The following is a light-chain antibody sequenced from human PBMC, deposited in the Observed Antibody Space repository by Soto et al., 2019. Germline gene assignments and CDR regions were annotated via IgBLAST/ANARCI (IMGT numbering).Light chain of an antibody. J-gene: IGLJ1*01. CDR3: AAWDDSLNGFYV. CDR1: SSNIGNNA. V-gene: IGLV1-36*01. CDR2: YDD. Sequence: VLTQPPSVSEAPRQRVTTSCSGSSSNIGNNAVNWYQQLPGKAPKLLIYYDDLLPSGVSDRFSGSKSGTSASLAISGLQSEDEADYYCAAWDDSLNGFYVFGTGTKVTV.